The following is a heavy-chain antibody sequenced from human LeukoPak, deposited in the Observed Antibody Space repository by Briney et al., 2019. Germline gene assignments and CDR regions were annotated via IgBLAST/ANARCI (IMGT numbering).Heavy chain of an antibody. D-gene: IGHD2-2*01. J-gene: IGHJ5*02. Sequence: ASVKVSCKASGYTFTSYGISWVRQAPGQGLEWMGWINPNSGGTNYAQKFQGRVTMTRDTSISTAYMELSRLRSDDTAVYYCARVVVVPAAIGVVWFDPWGQGTLVTVSS. CDR1: GYTFTSYG. V-gene: IGHV1-2*02. CDR3: ARVVVVPAAIGVVWFDP. CDR2: INPNSGGT.